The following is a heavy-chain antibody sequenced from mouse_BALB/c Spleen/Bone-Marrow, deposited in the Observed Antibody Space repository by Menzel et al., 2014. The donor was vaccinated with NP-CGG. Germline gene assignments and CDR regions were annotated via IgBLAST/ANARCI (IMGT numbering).Heavy chain of an antibody. CDR2: IDPANAYT. J-gene: IGHJ2*01. CDR3: ASYVYEYYCDH. CDR1: GFNIKDTY. D-gene: IGHD2-2*01. V-gene: IGHV14-3*02. Sequence: VQLQQPGAELVKPGASVKLSCTASGFNIKDTYIHWVKQRPEQGLEWIGRIDPANAYTKYDPKFQGKATITADTSSSRAYLQLSSLTAEEPAVYYCASYVYEYYCDHWGQGTTLTGS.